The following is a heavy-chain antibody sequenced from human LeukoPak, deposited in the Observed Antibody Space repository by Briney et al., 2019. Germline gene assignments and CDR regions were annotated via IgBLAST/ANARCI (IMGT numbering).Heavy chain of an antibody. CDR2: MNPNSGNM. CDR3: ARETAVVPYYFDY. J-gene: IGHJ4*02. V-gene: IGHV1-8*01. Sequence: ASVKVSCKASGYTFTTYDINWVRQATGQGLEWMGWMNPNSGNMGYAQKFQGRVTMTRNTSISTAYMELSSLTSEDAAVCYCARETAVVPYYFDYWGQGTLVTVSS. CDR1: GYTFTTYD. D-gene: IGHD4-23*01.